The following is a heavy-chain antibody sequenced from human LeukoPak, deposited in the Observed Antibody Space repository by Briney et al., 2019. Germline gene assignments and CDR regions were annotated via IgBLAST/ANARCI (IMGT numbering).Heavy chain of an antibody. V-gene: IGHV1-46*01. CDR2: VNPRGGGT. D-gene: IGHD1-26*01. Sequence: GASVKVSCKGSGCTFTSYYMHWVRQAPGHGLEWMGIVNPRGGGTSYAQKFQGRVTMTRDTSTSTVYMELSSLRSEDTAVYYCARDIHEEGWELLDYWGQGTLVTVSS. J-gene: IGHJ4*02. CDR3: ARDIHEEGWELLDY. CDR1: GCTFTSYY.